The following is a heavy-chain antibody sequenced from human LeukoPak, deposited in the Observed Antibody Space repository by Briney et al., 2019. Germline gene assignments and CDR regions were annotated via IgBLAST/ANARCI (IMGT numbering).Heavy chain of an antibody. J-gene: IGHJ4*02. Sequence: PGGSLRLSCTVSGFTVSSNSMSWVRQAPGKGLEWVSFIYSSVTHYSDSVKGRFTISRDNAKNSLYLQMNSLRTEDTAVYYCARHFCSSTSCSNWGQGTLVTVSS. CDR3: ARHFCSSTSCSN. D-gene: IGHD2-2*01. V-gene: IGHV3-66*04. CDR2: IYSSVT. CDR1: GFTVSSNS.